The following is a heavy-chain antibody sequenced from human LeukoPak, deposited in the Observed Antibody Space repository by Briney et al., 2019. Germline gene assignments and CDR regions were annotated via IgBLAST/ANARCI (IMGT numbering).Heavy chain of an antibody. V-gene: IGHV3-23*01. CDR2: ISDSGGRT. CDR1: GITLSNYG. J-gene: IGHJ4*02. CDR3: AKRGVVIRVILVGFHKEAYYFDS. Sequence: PGGSPRLSCAVSGITLSNYGMSWVRQAPGKGLEWVAGISDSGGRTNYADSVKGRFTISRDNPKNTLYLQMNSLRVEDTAVYFCAKRGVVIRVILVGFHKEAYYFDSWGQGALVTVSS. D-gene: IGHD3-22*01.